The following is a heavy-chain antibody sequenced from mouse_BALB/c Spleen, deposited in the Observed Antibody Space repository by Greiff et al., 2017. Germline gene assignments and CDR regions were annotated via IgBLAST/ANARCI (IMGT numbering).Heavy chain of an antibody. D-gene: IGHD1-1*02. V-gene: IGHV5-17*02. J-gene: IGHJ4*01. CDR3: ARNYGPTRAMDY. Sequence: EVKLVESGGGLVQPGGSRKLSCAASGFTFSSFGMHWVRQAPEKGLEWVAYISSGSSTIYYADTVKGRFTISRDNPKNTLFLQMTSLRSEDTAMYYCARNYGPTRAMDYWGQGTSVTVSS. CDR2: ISSGSSTI. CDR1: GFTFSSFG.